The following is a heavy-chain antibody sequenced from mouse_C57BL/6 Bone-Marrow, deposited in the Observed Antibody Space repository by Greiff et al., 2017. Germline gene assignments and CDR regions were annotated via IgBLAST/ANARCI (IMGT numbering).Heavy chain of an antibody. J-gene: IGHJ4*01. CDR2: IDPEDGET. CDR1: GFNIKDYY. Sequence: VQLKESGAELVKPGASVKLSCTASGFNIKDYYMHWVKQRTEQGLEWIGRIDPEDGETKYAPKFQGKATITADTSSNKAYLQLSSLTSEDTAVYYCAGRGNYGSSPYAMDYWGQGTSVTVAS. CDR3: AGRGNYGSSPYAMDY. D-gene: IGHD1-1*01. V-gene: IGHV14-2*01.